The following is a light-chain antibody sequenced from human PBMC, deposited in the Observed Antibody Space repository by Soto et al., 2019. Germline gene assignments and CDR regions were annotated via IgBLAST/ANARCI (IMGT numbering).Light chain of an antibody. J-gene: IGKJ1*01. CDR2: DAS. CDR3: QQRSDWPVT. V-gene: IGKV3-11*01. Sequence: EIVLTQSPATLSLSPGERATLSCRASQNVNSYFAWYQQKPGQAPRLLIYDASNRATSIPARFSGSGSGTDFTLTISSLEPEDFAIYYCQQRSDWPVTFGQGTKVEIK. CDR1: QNVNSY.